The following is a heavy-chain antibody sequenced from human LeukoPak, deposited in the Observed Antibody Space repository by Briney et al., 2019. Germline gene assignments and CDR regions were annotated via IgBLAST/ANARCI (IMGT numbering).Heavy chain of an antibody. Sequence: GGSLRLSCAASGLTFHNTWMHWLRQAPGKGLVWVSRIINDGITTTYADSVKGRFTISRDNAKKTVYLQMNSLRADDTAVYYCAADGEYAFLIWGQGTMVTVSS. D-gene: IGHD2/OR15-2a*01. CDR1: GLTFHNTW. CDR2: IINDGITT. CDR3: AADGEYAFLI. V-gene: IGHV3-74*01. J-gene: IGHJ3*02.